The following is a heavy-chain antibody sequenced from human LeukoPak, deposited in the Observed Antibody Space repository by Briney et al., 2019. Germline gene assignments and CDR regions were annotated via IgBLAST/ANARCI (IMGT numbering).Heavy chain of an antibody. CDR1: GGSISSGDYY. D-gene: IGHD3-22*01. CDR3: ARDYGYYDSREDAFDI. Sequence: SQTLSLTCTVSGGSISSGDYYWRWIRQPPGKGLEWIGYIYYSGSTYYDPSLKSRVTITVDTSKNQFSLKLSSATAADTAVYYCARDYGYYDSREDAFDIWGQGTMVTVSS. J-gene: IGHJ3*02. V-gene: IGHV4-30-4*01. CDR2: IYYSGST.